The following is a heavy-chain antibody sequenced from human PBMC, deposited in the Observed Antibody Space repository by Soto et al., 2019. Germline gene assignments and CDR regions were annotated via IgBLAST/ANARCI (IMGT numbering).Heavy chain of an antibody. CDR1: GYTFTSYT. Sequence: GASVKVSCKTSGYTFTSYTIHWVRQAPGQRPECMGWINTGNGIAKFSQKFQGRVTISRDTSARTVYMELSSLRSEDTAVYYCARGSGDDYWEDYWG. V-gene: IGHV1-3*04. J-gene: IGHJ4*01. D-gene: IGHD3-22*01. CDR3: ARGSGDDYWEDY. CDR2: INTGNGIA.